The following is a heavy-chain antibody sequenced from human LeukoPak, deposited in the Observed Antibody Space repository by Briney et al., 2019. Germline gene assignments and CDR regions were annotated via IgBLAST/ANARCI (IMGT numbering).Heavy chain of an antibody. Sequence: GGSLRLSCAASGFTFSNAWMSWVRQAPGKGLEWVGRIKSKTDGGTTDYAAPVKGRFTISRDDSKNTLYLQMNSLKTEDTAVYYCTRGPYGVDAFDIWGQGTMVTVSS. CDR3: TRGPYGVDAFDI. CDR1: GFTFSNAW. J-gene: IGHJ3*02. V-gene: IGHV3-15*01. D-gene: IGHD4-17*01. CDR2: IKSKTDGGTT.